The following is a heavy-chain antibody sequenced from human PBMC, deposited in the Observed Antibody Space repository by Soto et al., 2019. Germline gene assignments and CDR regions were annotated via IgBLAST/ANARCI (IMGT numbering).Heavy chain of an antibody. D-gene: IGHD3-10*01. V-gene: IGHV1-69*13. CDR3: ARKMVRGVHYYYYGMDV. CDR1: GGTFSSYA. Sequence: ASVKVSCKASGGTFSSYAISWVRQAPGQGLEWMGGIIPIFGTANYAQKFQGRVTITADESTSTAYMELSSLRSEDTAVYYCARKMVRGVHYYYYGMDVWGQGTTVTVSS. J-gene: IGHJ6*02. CDR2: IIPIFGTA.